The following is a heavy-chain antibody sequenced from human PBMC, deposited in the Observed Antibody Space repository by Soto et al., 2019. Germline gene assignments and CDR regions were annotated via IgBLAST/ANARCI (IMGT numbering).Heavy chain of an antibody. J-gene: IGHJ3*02. Sequence: EVQLVXXGGGLVQXXXSLRLSCAASGFTXGNYWMTWVRQAPGXGLEWVANIKGDGSAKSYLDSVRGRFTVSRXNAEXXLXXXXNILRAEDTALYYCARDVSPGSSGYYLDAFDIWGQXTMVTVS. CDR2: IKGDGSAK. CDR3: ARDVSPGSSGYYLDAFDI. CDR1: GFTXGNYW. V-gene: IGHV3-7*05. D-gene: IGHD6-25*01.